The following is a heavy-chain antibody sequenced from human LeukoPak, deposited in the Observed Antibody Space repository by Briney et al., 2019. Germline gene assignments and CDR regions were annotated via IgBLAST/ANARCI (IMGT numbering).Heavy chain of an antibody. CDR3: ARPDSVAGAFDY. J-gene: IGHJ4*02. Sequence: SETLSLTCAVSGYSISSGYYWGWIRQPPGKGLEWIGSIYHSGSTYYNPSLKSRVTISVDTSENQFSLKLSSVTAADTAVYYCARPDSVAGAFDYWGQGTLVTVSS. CDR2: IYHSGST. CDR1: GYSISSGYY. D-gene: IGHD6-19*01. V-gene: IGHV4-38-2*01.